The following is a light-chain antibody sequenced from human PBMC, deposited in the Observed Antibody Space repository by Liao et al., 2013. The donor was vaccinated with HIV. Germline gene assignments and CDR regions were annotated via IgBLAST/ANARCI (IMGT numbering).Light chain of an antibody. CDR2: YDS. J-gene: IGLJ2*01. Sequence: SYVLTQPPSVSVAPGKTARITCGGNNIGSKSVHWYQQRPGQAPVLVIYYDSDRPSGIPERFSGSNSGTAATLTISGTQAIDEADYYCQTWDSSNVVFGGGTKLTVL. V-gene: IGLV3-21*01. CDR3: QTWDSSNVV. CDR1: NIGSKS.